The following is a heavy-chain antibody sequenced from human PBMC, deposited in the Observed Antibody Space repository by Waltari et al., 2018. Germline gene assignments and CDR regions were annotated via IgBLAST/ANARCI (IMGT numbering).Heavy chain of an antibody. V-gene: IGHV4-59*01. CDR2: IYYSGST. D-gene: IGHD5-18*01. Sequence: QVQLQESGPGLVKPSETLSLTCTVSGGSISSYYWSWIRQPPGKGLEWIGYIYYSGSTNYNPSLKSRVTISVDTSKNQFSLKLSSVTAADTAVYYCARVNSEDPYSYGFYYYYGMDVWGQGTTVTVSS. CDR1: GGSISSYY. J-gene: IGHJ6*02. CDR3: ARVNSEDPYSYGFYYYYGMDV.